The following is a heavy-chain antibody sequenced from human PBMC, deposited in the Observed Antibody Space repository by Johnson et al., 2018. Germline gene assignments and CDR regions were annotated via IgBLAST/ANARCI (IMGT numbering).Heavy chain of an antibody. D-gene: IGHD3-10*01. CDR2: IRSKANSYAT. CDR1: GFTFSGSA. J-gene: IGHJ6*02. Sequence: EVQLVETGGGLVQPGGSLKLSCAASGFTFSGSAMHWVRQASGKGLEWVGRIRSKANSYATAYAASVKGRFTISRDDSKNTAYLQRNSLKTEDTAVYYCTRGGVWCGEKRYYYYGMDVGGQGTTVTVSS. V-gene: IGHV3-73*02. CDR3: TRGGVWCGEKRYYYYGMDV.